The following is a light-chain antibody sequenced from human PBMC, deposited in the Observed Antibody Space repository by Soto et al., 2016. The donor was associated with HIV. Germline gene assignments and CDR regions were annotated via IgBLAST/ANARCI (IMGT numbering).Light chain of an antibody. CDR2: ATS. Sequence: IQMTQSPSSLSPSVGDRVTITCQASQDITNYLNWYQQKPGKAPKLLIYATSSLGGGVPSRFSGSGSGTDFTLTISSLQPEDSASYFCLQDYDRPYTFGQGTKLEIK. V-gene: IGKV1-6*01. CDR1: QDITNY. CDR3: LQDYDRPYT. J-gene: IGKJ2*01.